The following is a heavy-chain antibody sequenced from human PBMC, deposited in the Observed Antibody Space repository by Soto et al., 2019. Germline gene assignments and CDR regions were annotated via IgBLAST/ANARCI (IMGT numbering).Heavy chain of an antibody. V-gene: IGHV4-30-4*01. CDR1: GGSVHNGENC. CDR2: IYHTGNT. J-gene: IGHJ6*02. CDR3: AREPLDGMDV. Sequence: HVQLQQSGPRMVKPLQNLSTECSVIGGSVHNGENCWGWVRQSPGRGLEWIGYIYHTGNTFYNPALENRVTMSVDASKNQFSLTLTSVTAADTAVYFCAREPLDGMDVWGQGTNVTVSS.